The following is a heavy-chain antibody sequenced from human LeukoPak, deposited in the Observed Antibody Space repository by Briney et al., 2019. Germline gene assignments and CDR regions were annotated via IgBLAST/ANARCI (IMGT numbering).Heavy chain of an antibody. Sequence: GGSLRLSCAASGFTFSNAWMSWVRQAPGKGLEWVSVIYSGGSTYYADSVKGRFTISRDNSKNTLYLQMNSLRAEDTAVYYCARSTGGNWFDPWGQGTLVTVSS. J-gene: IGHJ5*02. CDR1: GFTFSNAW. V-gene: IGHV3-66*01. CDR3: ARSTGGNWFDP. CDR2: IYSGGST. D-gene: IGHD7-27*01.